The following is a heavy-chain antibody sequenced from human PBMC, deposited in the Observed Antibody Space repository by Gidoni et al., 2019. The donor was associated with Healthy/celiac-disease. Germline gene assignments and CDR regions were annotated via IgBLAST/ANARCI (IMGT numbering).Heavy chain of an antibody. CDR3: ARGRPQYFFDY. J-gene: IGHJ4*02. CDR1: GGTISSSSYY. V-gene: IGHV4-39*07. Sequence: QLQLQESGPGLVKPSETLSRTCTVSGGTISSSSYYWGWIRQPTGKGLEWIGTIYYSGSTYYNPSLKSRVTISVDTSKNQFSLKVSSVTAAGTAVYYCARGRPQYFFDYWGQGTLVTVSS. CDR2: IYYSGST.